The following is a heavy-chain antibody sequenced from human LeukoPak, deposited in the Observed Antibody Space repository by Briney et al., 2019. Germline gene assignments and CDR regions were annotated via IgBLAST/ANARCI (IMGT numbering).Heavy chain of an antibody. CDR3: ARRNVLLWFGESQGAFDI. Sequence: PSETLSLTCTVSGGSISSSSYYWGWIRQPPGKGLEWIGSIYYSGSTYYNPSLKSRVTISVDTSKNQFSLKLSSVTVADTAVYYCARRNVLLWFGESQGAFDIWGQGTMVTVSS. V-gene: IGHV4-39*01. CDR1: GGSISSSSYY. CDR2: IYYSGST. J-gene: IGHJ3*02. D-gene: IGHD3-10*01.